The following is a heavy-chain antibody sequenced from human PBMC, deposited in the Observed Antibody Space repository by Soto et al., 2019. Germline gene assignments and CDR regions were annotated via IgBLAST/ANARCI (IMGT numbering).Heavy chain of an antibody. CDR1: GFIVSDNY. Sequence: EVQLVESGGGLIQPGGSLRLACAASGFIVSDNYMSWVRQAPGKGLEWLSLIHSGGTSYADSVKGRFTISRDNSKNMLYLQLNSLRAEDTALYYCARENYCGGGHCYNHYDSWGQGTLVTVSS. CDR3: ARENYCGGGHCYNHYDS. V-gene: IGHV3-53*01. J-gene: IGHJ4*02. D-gene: IGHD2-15*01. CDR2: IHSGGT.